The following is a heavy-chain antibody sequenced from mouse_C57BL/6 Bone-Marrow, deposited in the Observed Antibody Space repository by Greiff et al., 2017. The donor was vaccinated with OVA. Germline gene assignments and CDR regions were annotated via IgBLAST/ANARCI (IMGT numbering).Heavy chain of an antibody. J-gene: IGHJ2*01. V-gene: IGHV14-4*01. CDR2: IDPENGDT. CDR3: TTGGLRRGFDY. CDR1: GFNIKDDY. Sequence: EVQLQQSGAELVRPGASVKLSCTASGFNIKDDYMHWVKQRPEQGLEWIGWIDPENGDTEYASKFQGKATITADTSSNTAYLQLSSLTSEDTAVYYCTTGGLRRGFDYWGQGTTLTVSS. D-gene: IGHD2-2*01.